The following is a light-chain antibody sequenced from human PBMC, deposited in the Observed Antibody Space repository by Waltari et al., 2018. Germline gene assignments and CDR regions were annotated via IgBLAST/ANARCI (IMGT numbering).Light chain of an antibody. V-gene: IGLV2-14*01. CDR2: EVN. CDR1: SSDVGGYNS. J-gene: IGLJ3*02. Sequence: HSALAQPASVSGSPGQSITISCTGTSSDVGGYNSVSWYQQHPGKAPRLMIYEVNNRPAGVSNRFSGSKSGNTASLTISGLQAEDEADYYCSSFTRTNSWVFGGGTKLTVL. CDR3: SSFTRTNSWV.